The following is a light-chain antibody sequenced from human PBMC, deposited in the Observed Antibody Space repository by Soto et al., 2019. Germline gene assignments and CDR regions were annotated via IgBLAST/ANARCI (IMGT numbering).Light chain of an antibody. CDR3: SSYSSSTTLGV. J-gene: IGLJ2*01. CDR1: SSDVAGYNY. V-gene: IGLV2-14*01. Sequence: QPVLTQPASVSGSPGQSITISCTGTSSDVAGYNYVSWYQQHPGTVPKLVIYEVNYRPSGVSNRFSGSRSGNTASLTISGLQAEDEADYYCSSYSSSTTLGVFGGGTKVTVL. CDR2: EVN.